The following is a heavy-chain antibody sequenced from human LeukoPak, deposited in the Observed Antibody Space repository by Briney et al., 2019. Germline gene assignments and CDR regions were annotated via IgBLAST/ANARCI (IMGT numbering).Heavy chain of an antibody. V-gene: IGHV4-59*01. CDR2: IYYSGST. Sequence: SETLSLTCAVYGGSFSGYYWSWIRQPPGKGLEWIGYIYYSGSTNYNPSLKSRVTISVDTSKNQFSLKLSPVTAADTAVYYCARGNRGDDFWSGYSPSYYYYGMDVWGQGTTVTVSS. J-gene: IGHJ6*02. CDR3: ARGNRGDDFWSGYSPSYYYYGMDV. CDR1: GGSFSGYY. D-gene: IGHD3-3*01.